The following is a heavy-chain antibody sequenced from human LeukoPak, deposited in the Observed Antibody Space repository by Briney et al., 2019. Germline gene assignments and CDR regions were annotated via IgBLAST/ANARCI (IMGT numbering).Heavy chain of an antibody. D-gene: IGHD6-13*01. CDR2: ISYDGSNK. J-gene: IGHJ4*02. Sequence: PGGSLRLSCAASGFTFSSYGMHWVRQAPGKGLEWVAVISYDGSNKYYADSVKGRFTISRDNSKSTLYLQMNSLRAEDTAVYYCALSSSWYGGFFDYWGQGTLVTVSS. CDR3: ALSSSWYGGFFDY. V-gene: IGHV3-30*03. CDR1: GFTFSSYG.